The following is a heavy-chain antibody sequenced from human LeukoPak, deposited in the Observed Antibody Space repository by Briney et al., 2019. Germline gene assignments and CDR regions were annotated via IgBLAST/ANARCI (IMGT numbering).Heavy chain of an antibody. CDR1: GYTFTSYG. J-gene: IGHJ3*02. Sequence: ASVKVSCKASGYTFTSYGISWVRQAPGQGLEWMGWISAYNGNTNYAQKLQGRVTMTTDTSTSTAYMELRSLRSDDTAVYYCARPSSIAAAGFDAFDIWGQGTMVTVSS. V-gene: IGHV1-18*01. CDR2: ISAYNGNT. D-gene: IGHD6-13*01. CDR3: ARPSSIAAAGFDAFDI.